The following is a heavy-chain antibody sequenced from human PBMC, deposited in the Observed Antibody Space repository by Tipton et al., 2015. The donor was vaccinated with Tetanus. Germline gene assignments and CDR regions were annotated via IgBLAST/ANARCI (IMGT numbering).Heavy chain of an antibody. D-gene: IGHD5-18*01. Sequence: TLSLTCAVSGASISSIYSWSWIRQPPGKGLEWIGYVFRSGSADYNPSLKSRVNISLDTPKNQFSLKLTSLTVADTAVYYCARGGSYSYGPRGFDLWGRGTLVTVSS. V-gene: IGHV4-30-2*01. CDR1: GASISSIYS. CDR2: VFRSGSA. J-gene: IGHJ2*01. CDR3: ARGGSYSYGPRGFDL.